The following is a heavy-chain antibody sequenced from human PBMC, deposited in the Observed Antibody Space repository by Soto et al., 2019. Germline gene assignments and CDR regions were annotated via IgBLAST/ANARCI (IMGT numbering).Heavy chain of an antibody. Sequence: GESLKISCKVSGYTLTELSMHWVRQAPGKGLEWMGGFDPEDGETIYAQKFQGRVTMTEDKSTDTAYMELSSLRSEDTAVYYCATLEVAPENDYWGQGTLVTVSS. J-gene: IGHJ4*02. D-gene: IGHD5-12*01. V-gene: IGHV1-24*01. CDR1: GYTLTELS. CDR2: FDPEDGET. CDR3: ATLEVAPENDY.